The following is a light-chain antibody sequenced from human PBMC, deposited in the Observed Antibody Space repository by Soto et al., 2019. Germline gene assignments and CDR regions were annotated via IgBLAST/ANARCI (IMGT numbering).Light chain of an antibody. CDR3: QQRSNWPPSLT. CDR1: KSVSSY. Sequence: EIVFTQSPTTLSLSPGERATLSCRASKSVSSYLAWYQQKPGQAPRLLIYDASNRATGIPARFSGSGSGTDFALTISSLEAEDFAVDYCQQRSNWPPSLTFGGVTKVESK. CDR2: DAS. V-gene: IGKV3-11*01. J-gene: IGKJ4*01.